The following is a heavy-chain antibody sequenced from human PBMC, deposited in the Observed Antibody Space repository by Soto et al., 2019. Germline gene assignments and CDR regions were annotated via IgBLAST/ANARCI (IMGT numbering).Heavy chain of an antibody. V-gene: IGHV3-48*02. CDR1: GFIFSTYG. Sequence: QPGGSLRLSCVASGFIFSTYGMNWVRRAPGKELEWLSYISGGGDVILYADSVKGRFTISRDNAKNSVYLQMSSLRDEDTAVYYCARGQRGLDNWLDPWGQGTLVTVSS. D-gene: IGHD5-12*01. J-gene: IGHJ5*01. CDR3: ARGQRGLDNWLDP. CDR2: ISGGGDVI.